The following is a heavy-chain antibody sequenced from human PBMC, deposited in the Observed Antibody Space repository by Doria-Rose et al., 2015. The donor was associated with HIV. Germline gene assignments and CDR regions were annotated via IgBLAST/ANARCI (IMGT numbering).Heavy chain of an antibody. V-gene: IGHV4-39*01. CDR2: IYYSGTT. CDR1: GGSVASGTPY. CDR3: AKQAVNWFDP. Sequence: QVQLQESGPGLVKPSETLSLTCTVSGGSVASGTPYWDWIRQTPGKGLEWIGTIYYSGTTYYNPSLRGRVTISLHTSKTQYSLMLISVTAADTSVYYCAKQAVNWFDPWGQGTLVTVSS. D-gene: IGHD6-25*01. J-gene: IGHJ5*02.